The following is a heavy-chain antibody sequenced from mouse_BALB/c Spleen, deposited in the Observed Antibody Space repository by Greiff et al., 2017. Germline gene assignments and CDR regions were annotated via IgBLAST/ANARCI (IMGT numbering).Heavy chain of an antibody. CDR1: GYTFTDYA. CDR2: ISTYYGDA. Sequence: QVHVQQSGAELVRPGVSVKISCKGSGYTFTDYAMHWVKQSHAKSLEWIGVISTYYGDASYNQKFKGKATMTVDKSSSTAYMELARLTSEDSAIYYCATGIGYDGAIDYWGQGTSVTVSS. J-gene: IGHJ4*01. V-gene: IGHV1S137*01. CDR3: ATGIGYDGAIDY. D-gene: IGHD2-14*01.